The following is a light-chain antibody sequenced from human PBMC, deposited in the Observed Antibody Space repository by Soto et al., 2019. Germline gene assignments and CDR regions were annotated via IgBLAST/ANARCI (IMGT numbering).Light chain of an antibody. CDR1: ESIRNNY. V-gene: IGKV3-20*01. J-gene: IGKJ1*01. Sequence: EIVLTQSPGTLSLSPGESATLSCRASESIRNNYLAWYQQNPGQPPRVLIHDASTRTTGTPDRFSGSGSGTDFTLTISRLEPEDFEVYYCQQSGSSPWTFGQGTKVEIK. CDR2: DAS. CDR3: QQSGSSPWT.